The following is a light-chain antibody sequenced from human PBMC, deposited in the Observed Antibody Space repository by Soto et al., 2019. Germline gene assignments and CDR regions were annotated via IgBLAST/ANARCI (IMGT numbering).Light chain of an antibody. Sequence: QSVLTQSPSASASLGASVKLTCTLSSGHSSYAIAWHQQQPEKGPRYLMKLNSDGSHSKGDGIPEPFSGSSSGAERYLTISSLQSEDEADYYCQTWGTGIWVFGGGTKVTVL. V-gene: IGLV4-69*01. J-gene: IGLJ3*02. CDR2: LNSDGSH. CDR1: SGHSSYA. CDR3: QTWGTGIWV.